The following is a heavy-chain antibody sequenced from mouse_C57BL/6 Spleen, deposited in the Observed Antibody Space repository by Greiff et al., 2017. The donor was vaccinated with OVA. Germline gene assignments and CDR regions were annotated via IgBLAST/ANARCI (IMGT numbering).Heavy chain of an antibody. CDR3: AREDYGSSYEYFDV. J-gene: IGHJ1*03. Sequence: DVKLQESGPGMVKPSQSLSLTCTVTGYSITSGYDWHWIRHFPGNKLEWMGYISYSGSTNYNPSLKSRISITHDTSKNHFFLKLNSVTTEDTATYYCAREDYGSSYEYFDVWGTGTTVTVSS. CDR1: GYSITSGYD. CDR2: ISYSGST. V-gene: IGHV3-1*01. D-gene: IGHD1-1*01.